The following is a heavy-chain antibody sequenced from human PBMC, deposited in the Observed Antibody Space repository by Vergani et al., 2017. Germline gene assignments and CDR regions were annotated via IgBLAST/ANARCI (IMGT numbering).Heavy chain of an antibody. CDR1: GGSISSYY. D-gene: IGHD3-22*01. CDR3: TRDGHYYDSSGPFDY. V-gene: IGHV4-59*01. J-gene: IGHJ4*02. CDR2: IYYSGST. Sequence: QVQLQESGPGLVKPSETLSLTCTVSGGSISSYYWSWIRQPPGKGLEWIGYIYYSGSTNYNPSLKSRVTISVDTSKNQFSLKLSYVTAADTAVYYCTRDGHYYDSSGPFDYWGQGTLVTVSS.